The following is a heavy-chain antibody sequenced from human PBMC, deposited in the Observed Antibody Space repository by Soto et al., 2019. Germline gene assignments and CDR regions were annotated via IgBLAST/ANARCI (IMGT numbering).Heavy chain of an antibody. Sequence: PGGSLRLSCAASGFTFSSYWMHWVRQAPGKGLVWVSRINSDGSSTSYADSVKGRFTISRDNAKNTLYLQMNSLRAEDTAVYYCARSGIGPAPGSKRAPVWGQGTLVTVS. D-gene: IGHD1-20*01. CDR3: ARSGIGPAPGSKRAPV. CDR2: INSDGSST. CDR1: GFTFSSYW. J-gene: IGHJ4*02. V-gene: IGHV3-74*01.